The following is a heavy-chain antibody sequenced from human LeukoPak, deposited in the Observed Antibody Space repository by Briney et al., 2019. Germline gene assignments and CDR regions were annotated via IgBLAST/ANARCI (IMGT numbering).Heavy chain of an antibody. CDR2: SSGIGGST. CDR1: ALTVSSVA. D-gene: IGHD3-3*01. J-gene: IGHJ4*01. CDR3: VKPHLDDFWSGYLDY. Sequence: PGPSLTPSRAAAALTVSSVATRCVRHHAGKGLGWASSSSGIGGSTYYADFVEGRLSISRDNSKNTLYLQMNSLRAEDTAVYYWVKPHLDDFWSGYLDYWGQGTLVTVSS. V-gene: IGHV3-23*01.